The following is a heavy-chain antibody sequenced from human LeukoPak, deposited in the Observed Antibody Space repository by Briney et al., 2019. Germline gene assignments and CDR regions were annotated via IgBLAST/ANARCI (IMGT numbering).Heavy chain of an antibody. D-gene: IGHD5-12*01. V-gene: IGHV3-21*05. CDR3: AREHSGYDFPGRDYYYMDV. J-gene: IGHJ6*03. Sequence: GGSLRLSCAASGFTFSSYSMNWVRQAPGKGLEWVSFISSSGSHKFYADSVKGRFTISRDNAKNSLYLQMNSLRAEDTAVYYCAREHSGYDFPGRDYYYMDVWGKGTTVTVSS. CDR2: ISSSGSHK. CDR1: GFTFSSYS.